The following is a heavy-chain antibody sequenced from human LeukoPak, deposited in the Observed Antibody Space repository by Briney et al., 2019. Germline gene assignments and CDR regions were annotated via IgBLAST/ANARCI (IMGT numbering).Heavy chain of an antibody. V-gene: IGHV1-46*01. J-gene: IGHJ3*02. CDR2: INPSGGST. Sequence: ASVKVSCKASGYTFTSYYMHWVRQAPGQGLEWMGIINPSGGSTSYAQKFQGRVTMTRDTSTSTVYMELSSLRSEDTAVYYCARARAESSGSDEYLDAFDIWGQGTMVTVSS. CDR1: GYTFTSYY. CDR3: ARARAESSGSDEYLDAFDI. D-gene: IGHD3-10*01.